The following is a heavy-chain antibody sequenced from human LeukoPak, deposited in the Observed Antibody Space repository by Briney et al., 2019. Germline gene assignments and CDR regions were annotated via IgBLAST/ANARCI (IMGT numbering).Heavy chain of an antibody. CDR1: GFIFSSYE. Sequence: GGSLRLSCAASGFIFSSYEMNWVRQAPGKGLEWVSYISSSGSTIYYADSVKGRFSISRDNAKNSLYLQMNSLRAEDTAVYYCAELGITMIGGVWGKGTTVTISS. D-gene: IGHD3-10*02. CDR2: ISSSGSTI. CDR3: AELGITMIGGV. V-gene: IGHV3-48*03. J-gene: IGHJ6*04.